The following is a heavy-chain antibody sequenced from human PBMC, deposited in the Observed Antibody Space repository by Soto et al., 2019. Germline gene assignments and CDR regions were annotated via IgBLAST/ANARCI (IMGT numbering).Heavy chain of an antibody. V-gene: IGHV1-2*04. CDR3: ARDWSYYYDSSGYYAGLDV. CDR2: INPNSGGT. Sequence: VSVKVSCKASGYTFTSYAMHWVRQAPGQRLEWMGWINPNSGGTNYAQKFQGWVTMTRDTSISTAYMELSRLRSDDTAVYYCARDWSYYYDSSGYYAGLDVWGQGTTVTVSS. CDR1: GYTFTSYA. D-gene: IGHD3-22*01. J-gene: IGHJ6*02.